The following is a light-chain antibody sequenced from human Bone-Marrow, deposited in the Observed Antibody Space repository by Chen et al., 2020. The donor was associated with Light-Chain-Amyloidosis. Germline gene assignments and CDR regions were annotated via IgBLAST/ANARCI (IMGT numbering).Light chain of an antibody. CDR2: RDT. CDR3: QSADSSGTYEVI. J-gene: IGLJ2*01. CDR1: DLPTKY. Sequence: SYELTQPPSVSVSPGQTARITCSGDDLPTKYAYWYQQKPGQAPVLVIHRDTERPSGISARFSGSSSGTTATVTISGVQAEDEADYHCQSADSSGTYEVIFGGGTKRTVL. V-gene: IGLV3-25*03.